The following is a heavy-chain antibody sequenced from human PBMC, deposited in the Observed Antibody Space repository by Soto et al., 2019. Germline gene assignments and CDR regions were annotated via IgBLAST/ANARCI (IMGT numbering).Heavy chain of an antibody. CDR1: GGTFSSSA. CDR3: ARDSSGYDRHYYYGMDV. V-gene: IGHV1-69*01. J-gene: IGHJ6*02. Sequence: QVPLVQSGAEVKKPGSSVKVSCKASGGTFSSSAISWVRQAPGQGLEWMGGIIPIFGTANYAQKFQGRVTITADESTSTAYMELSSLRSEDTAVDYCARDSSGYDRHYYYGMDVWGQGTTVTVSS. D-gene: IGHD3-22*01. CDR2: IIPIFGTA.